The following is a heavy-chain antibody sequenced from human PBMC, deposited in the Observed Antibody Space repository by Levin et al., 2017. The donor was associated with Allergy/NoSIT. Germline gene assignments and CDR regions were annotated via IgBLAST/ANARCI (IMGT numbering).Heavy chain of an antibody. D-gene: IGHD2-15*01. CDR1: GGSISSSNW. CDR2: IYHSGST. Sequence: SQTLSLTCAVSGGSISSSNWWSWVRQPPGKGLEWIGEIYHSGSTNYNPSLKSRVTISVDKSKNQFSLKLSSVTAADTAVYYCARELGYCSGGSCYSLLFDYWGQGTLVTVSS. V-gene: IGHV4-4*02. CDR3: ARELGYCSGGSCYSLLFDY. J-gene: IGHJ4*02.